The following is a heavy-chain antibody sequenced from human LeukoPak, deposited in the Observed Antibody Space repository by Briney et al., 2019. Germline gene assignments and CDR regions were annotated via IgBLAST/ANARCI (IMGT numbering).Heavy chain of an antibody. V-gene: IGHV4-4*07. J-gene: IGHJ4*02. CDR1: GGPISSYY. CDR2: IYTSGST. Sequence: SETLSLTCTVSGGPISSYYWSWIRQPAGKGLEWIGRIYTSGSTNYNPSLKSRVTMSVDTSKNQFSLKLSSVTAADTAVYYCARESSGWGQYYFDYWGQGTLVTVSS. CDR3: ARESSGWGQYYFDY. D-gene: IGHD6-19*01.